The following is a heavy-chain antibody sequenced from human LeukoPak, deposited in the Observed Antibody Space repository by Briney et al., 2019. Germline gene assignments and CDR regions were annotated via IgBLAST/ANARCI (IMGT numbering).Heavy chain of an antibody. CDR2: ILYSGST. V-gene: IGHV4-39*01. Sequence: SETLSLTCTVSGGSISSSRHYWGWIRQPPGKGLEWIGNILYSGSTNYNPSLKSRVTISVDTSKNQFSLKLSSVTAADTADYYCVRRVTGSGYRDSWGQGTLVTVSS. D-gene: IGHD3-22*01. CDR1: GGSISSSRHY. CDR3: VRRVTGSGYRDS. J-gene: IGHJ4*02.